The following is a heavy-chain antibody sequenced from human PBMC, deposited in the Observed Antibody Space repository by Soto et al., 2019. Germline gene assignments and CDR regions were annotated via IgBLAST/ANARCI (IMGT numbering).Heavy chain of an antibody. CDR2: IYYSGST. D-gene: IGHD1-26*01. V-gene: IGHV4-30-4*01. CDR1: GGSISSGDYY. J-gene: IGHJ3*02. Sequence: QVQLQESGPGLVKPSQTLSLTCTVSGGSISSGDYYWSWIRQPPGKGLEWIGYIYYSGSTYYNPSLKGRVXXSXDXXKNQFSLKLSSVTAADTAVYYCARDSPKVGDAFDIWGQGTMVTVSS. CDR3: ARDSPKVGDAFDI.